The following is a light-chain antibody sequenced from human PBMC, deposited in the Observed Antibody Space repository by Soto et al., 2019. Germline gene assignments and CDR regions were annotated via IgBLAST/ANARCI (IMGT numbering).Light chain of an antibody. CDR2: DAS. J-gene: IGKJ4*01. CDR1: QSIRSW. Sequence: DIQMTQSPSTLSASVGDRVTITCRASQSIRSWLAWYQQKPGKAPKLLIYDASSLESGVPSGSSGSGSGTEFTLTISSLQPDDFAIFYAKQYNGYPLTCGGGTRVDIK. CDR3: KQYNGYPLT. V-gene: IGKV1-5*01.